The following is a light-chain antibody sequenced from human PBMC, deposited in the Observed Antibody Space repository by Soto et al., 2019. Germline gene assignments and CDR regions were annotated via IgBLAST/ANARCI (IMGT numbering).Light chain of an antibody. Sequence: EIVMTQSPATLYVSPGERATLSCRASQSVSSDLAWFQQQPGQAPRLLIYGASTRATGIPARFSVSGSGTEFTLTISSLQSEDFAVYFCQQYSKWPWTFGQGTKVEIK. J-gene: IGKJ1*01. CDR1: QSVSSD. CDR2: GAS. V-gene: IGKV3-15*01. CDR3: QQYSKWPWT.